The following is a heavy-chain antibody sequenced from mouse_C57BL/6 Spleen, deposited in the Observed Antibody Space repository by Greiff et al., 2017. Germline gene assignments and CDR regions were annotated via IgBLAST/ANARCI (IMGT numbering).Heavy chain of an antibody. CDR1: GYTFTDYY. Sequence: VQLQQSGPELVKPGASVKISCKASGYTFTDYYMNWVKQSHGKSLEWIGDINPNNGGTSYNQKFKGKATLTVDKSSSTAYMELRSLTSEDSAVYYCARGEAYSNYAMDYWGQGTSVTVSS. J-gene: IGHJ4*01. CDR2: INPNNGGT. CDR3: ARGEAYSNYAMDY. D-gene: IGHD2-5*01. V-gene: IGHV1-26*01.